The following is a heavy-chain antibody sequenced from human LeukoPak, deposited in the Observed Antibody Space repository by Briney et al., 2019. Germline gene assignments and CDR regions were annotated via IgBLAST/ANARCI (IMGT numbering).Heavy chain of an antibody. V-gene: IGHV1-69*05. CDR2: IIPIFGTA. D-gene: IGHD3-3*01. J-gene: IGHJ4*02. CDR3: ARDPTEDFWSGFYSYFDF. CDR1: GGTFSSYA. Sequence: SVKVSCKASGGTFSSYAISWVRQAPGQGLEWMGGIIPIFGTANYAQKFQGRVTITTDESTSTAYMELSSLRSEDTAVYYCARDPTEDFWSGFYSYFDFWGQGTLVTVSS.